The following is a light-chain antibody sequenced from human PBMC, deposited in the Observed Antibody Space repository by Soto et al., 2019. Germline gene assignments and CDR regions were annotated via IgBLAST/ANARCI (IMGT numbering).Light chain of an antibody. CDR1: QSIRSY. Sequence: DIQMTQSPSSLSASAGDRVTITCRASQSIRSYLNWYQQKPGKAPKLLIYDASNLQSGVPSRFSGSGSGTDFTLTISSLQPEDFATYYCQQSYSTPLTFGGGTKV. V-gene: IGKV1-39*01. CDR2: DAS. J-gene: IGKJ4*01. CDR3: QQSYSTPLT.